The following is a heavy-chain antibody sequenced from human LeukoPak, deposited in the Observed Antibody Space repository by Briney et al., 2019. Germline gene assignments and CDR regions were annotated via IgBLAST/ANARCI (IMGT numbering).Heavy chain of an antibody. J-gene: IGHJ4*02. V-gene: IGHV3-66*02. CDR3: ARGGGAYCGSDCYRNFDY. Sequence: PGGSLRLSCAASGLIVRSDYMSWVRQAPGKGLEWVSVIYSGGDTYYADSVRGRFTISRDSSNNTLFLQMNSLRLEDTAVYFCARGGGAYCGSDCYRNFDYWGQGTLVTVSS. CDR1: GLIVRSDY. D-gene: IGHD2-21*02. CDR2: IYSGGDT.